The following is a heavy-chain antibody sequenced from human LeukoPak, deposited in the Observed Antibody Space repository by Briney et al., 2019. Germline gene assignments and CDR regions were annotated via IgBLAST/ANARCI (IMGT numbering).Heavy chain of an antibody. D-gene: IGHD2-2*01. V-gene: IGHV3-15*01. J-gene: IGHJ4*02. CDR1: GFTFSNAR. CDR3: TTDIPPLIGVVPAGVAIDY. CDR2: IKSKTDGGTT. Sequence: GGSLRLSCAASGFTFSNARMSWVRQAPGKGLEWFGRIKSKTDGGTTDYAAPVKGTLTISKDDYKKKLDLQKNSLKTEDTAVYYCTTDIPPLIGVVPAGVAIDYWGQGTLVTVSS.